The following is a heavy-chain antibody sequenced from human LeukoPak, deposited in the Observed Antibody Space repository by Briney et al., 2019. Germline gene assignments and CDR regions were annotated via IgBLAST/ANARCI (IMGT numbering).Heavy chain of an antibody. D-gene: IGHD4-23*01. J-gene: IGHJ6*02. V-gene: IGHV1-18*01. CDR3: ARVLPALPTTVVTLTAYYYYGMDV. CDR1: GYTFTSYG. CDR2: ISAYNGNT. Sequence: ASVKVSCKASGYTFTSYGISWVRQAPGQGLEWMGWISAYNGNTNYAQKLQGRVTMTTDTSTSTAYMELRSLRSDDTAVYYCARVLPALPTTVVTLTAYYYYGMDVWGQGTTVTVSS.